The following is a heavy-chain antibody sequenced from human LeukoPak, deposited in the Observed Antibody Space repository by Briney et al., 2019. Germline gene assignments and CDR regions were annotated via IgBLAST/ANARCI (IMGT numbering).Heavy chain of an antibody. J-gene: IGHJ4*02. Sequence: GASVKVSCKASGYTFTSYDINWVRQATGQGLEWMGWMNPNSGNTGYAQKFQGRVTMTRNTSISTAYMELSSPRSEDTAVYYCARVGIAAAGMTIDYWGQGTLVTVSS. D-gene: IGHD6-13*01. CDR2: MNPNSGNT. CDR3: ARVGIAAAGMTIDY. CDR1: GYTFTSYD. V-gene: IGHV1-8*01.